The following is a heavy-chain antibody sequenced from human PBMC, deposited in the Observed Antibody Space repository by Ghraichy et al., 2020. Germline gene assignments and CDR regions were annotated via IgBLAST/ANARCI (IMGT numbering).Heavy chain of an antibody. V-gene: IGHV1-18*04. CDR1: GYTFTSYG. CDR3: AREYSGYDQSGGDAFDI. D-gene: IGHD5-12*01. Sequence: ASVKVSCKASGYTFTSYGISWVRQAPGQGLEWMGWISAYNGNTNYAQKLQGRVTMTTDTSTSTAYMELRSLRSDDTAVYYCAREYSGYDQSGGDAFDIWGQGTMVTVSS. CDR2: ISAYNGNT. J-gene: IGHJ3*02.